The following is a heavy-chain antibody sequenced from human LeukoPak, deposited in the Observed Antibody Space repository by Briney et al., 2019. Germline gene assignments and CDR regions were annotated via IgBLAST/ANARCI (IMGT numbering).Heavy chain of an antibody. V-gene: IGHV3-23*01. Sequence: GGSLRLSCAASGFPFSSYAMSWVRQAPGKGLEWVSALSGSGGSTNDADSVKGRFTISRDNSKNTLYLQTNSLRAEDTAVYYCAKDVMLRALPPDDAFDIWGQGTMVTVSS. CDR1: GFPFSSYA. D-gene: IGHD2-21*01. CDR3: AKDVMLRALPPDDAFDI. CDR2: LSGSGGST. J-gene: IGHJ3*02.